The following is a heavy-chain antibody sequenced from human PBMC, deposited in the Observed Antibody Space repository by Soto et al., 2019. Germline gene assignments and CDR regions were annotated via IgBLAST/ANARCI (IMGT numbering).Heavy chain of an antibody. D-gene: IGHD3-3*01. CDR1: GFTFSSYA. Sequence: GGSLRLSCAASGFTFSSYAMHWVRQAPGKGLEWVAVISYDGSNKYYADSVKGRFTISRDNSKNTLYLQMNSLRAEDTAVYYCARDQVITIFGVVIIRYYGMDVWGQGTTVTV. J-gene: IGHJ6*02. CDR2: ISYDGSNK. CDR3: ARDQVITIFGVVIIRYYGMDV. V-gene: IGHV3-30-3*01.